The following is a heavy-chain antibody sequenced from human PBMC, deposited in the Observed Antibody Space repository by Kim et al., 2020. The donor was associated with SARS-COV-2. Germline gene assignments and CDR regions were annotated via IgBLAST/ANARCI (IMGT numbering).Heavy chain of an antibody. CDR2: INHSGST. Sequence: SETLSLTCAVYGGSFSGYYWSWIRQPPGKGLEWIGEINHSGSTNYNPSLKSRVTISVDTSKNQFSLKLSSVTAADTAVYYCARVTYSSSWYRKNWFDPWGQGTLVTVSS. J-gene: IGHJ5*02. CDR1: GGSFSGYY. D-gene: IGHD6-13*01. CDR3: ARVTYSSSWYRKNWFDP. V-gene: IGHV4-34*01.